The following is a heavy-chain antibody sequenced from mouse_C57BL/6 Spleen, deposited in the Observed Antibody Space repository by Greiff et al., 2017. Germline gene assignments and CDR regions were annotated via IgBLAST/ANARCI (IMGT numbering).Heavy chain of an antibody. D-gene: IGHD1-1*01. V-gene: IGHV14-2*01. J-gene: IGHJ2*01. CDR2: IGPEDGET. Sequence: EVQLQQSGAELVKPGASVKLSCTASGFNIKDYYMHWVKQRTEQGLEWIGRIGPEDGETKYAPQFQGKAPITADTSAHTAYLQLSSLTSEDTAVYYCDMCITTVVESYYVDYWGQGTTLTVSS. CDR1: GFNIKDYY. CDR3: DMCITTVVESYYVDY.